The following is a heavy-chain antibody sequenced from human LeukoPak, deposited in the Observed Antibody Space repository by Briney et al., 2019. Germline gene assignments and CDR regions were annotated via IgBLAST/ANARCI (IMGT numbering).Heavy chain of an antibody. CDR2: ISWNSGSI. V-gene: IGHV3-9*01. Sequence: GRSLRLSCAASGFTFDDYAMHWVRQAPGKGLEWVSGISWNSGSIGYADSVKGRFTVSRDNAKNSLYLQVNSLGAEDTAVYYCARDDNWAFDHWGQGTLVTVSS. D-gene: IGHD1-1*01. CDR1: GFTFDDYA. J-gene: IGHJ4*02. CDR3: ARDDNWAFDH.